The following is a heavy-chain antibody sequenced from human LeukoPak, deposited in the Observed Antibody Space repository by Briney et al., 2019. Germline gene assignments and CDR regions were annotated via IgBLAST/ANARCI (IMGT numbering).Heavy chain of an antibody. V-gene: IGHV4-59*01. D-gene: IGHD5-18*01. J-gene: IGHJ4*02. Sequence: SETLSLTCTVSGGSISSYYWSWIRQPPGKGLEWIGYIYYSGSTNYNPSLKSRVTISVDTSKNQFSLKLSSVTAADTAVYYCARSWIQLQYYFDYWGQGTLVTVSP. CDR3: ARSWIQLQYYFDY. CDR2: IYYSGST. CDR1: GGSISSYY.